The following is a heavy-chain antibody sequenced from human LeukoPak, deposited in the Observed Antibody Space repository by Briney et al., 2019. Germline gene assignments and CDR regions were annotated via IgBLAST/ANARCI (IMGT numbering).Heavy chain of an antibody. CDR2: IWYDGSNK. J-gene: IGHJ6*02. CDR3: ASSPGIAAAGPYYYYGMDV. Sequence: GGSLRLSCAASGFTFSSYGMHWVRQAPGKGLEWVAVIWYDGSNKYYADSVKGRFTISRDNSKNTLYLQMNSLRAEDTAVYYCASSPGIAAAGPYYYYGMDVWGQGTTVTVSS. CDR1: GFTFSSYG. V-gene: IGHV3-33*01. D-gene: IGHD6-13*01.